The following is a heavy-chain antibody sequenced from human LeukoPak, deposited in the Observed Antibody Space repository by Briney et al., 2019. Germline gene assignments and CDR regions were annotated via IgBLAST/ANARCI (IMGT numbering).Heavy chain of an antibody. D-gene: IGHD3-9*01. CDR1: GYTFTSYY. CDR2: INPSGGST. V-gene: IGHV1-46*01. J-gene: IGHJ5*02. Sequence: ASVKVSCKASGYTFTSYYMHWVRQAPGQGLEWMGIINPSGGSTSYAQKFQGRVTMTRDTSTSTVYMELSGLRSEDTAVYYCAREIPGGYFDWLYNWFDPWGQGTLVTVSS. CDR3: AREIPGGYFDWLYNWFDP.